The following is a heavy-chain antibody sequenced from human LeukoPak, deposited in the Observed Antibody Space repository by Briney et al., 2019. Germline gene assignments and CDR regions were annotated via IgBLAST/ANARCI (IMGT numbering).Heavy chain of an antibody. V-gene: IGHV3-23*01. CDR2: IFGSGLGT. J-gene: IGHJ4*02. CDR1: EFTFSNYA. D-gene: IGHD4-17*01. Sequence: PGRSLRLSCAASEFTFSNYAMSWVRQAPGKGLEWVSLIFGSGLGTYYADSVKGRFTISRDNSKNTLYLQMNSLRAEDTAVYYCAKGYGDYGYYFDYWGQGALVTVSS. CDR3: AKGYGDYGYYFDY.